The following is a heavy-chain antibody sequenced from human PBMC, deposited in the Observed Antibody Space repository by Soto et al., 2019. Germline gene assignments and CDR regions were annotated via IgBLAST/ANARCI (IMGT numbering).Heavy chain of an antibody. CDR3: ATSYDPDY. J-gene: IGHJ4*02. Sequence: EVQLLESGGDLVQPGGSLRLSCVASGITFSSYTMSWVRQAPGKGLEWVSGISGSGGSTYYADSVKGRFTISRDNYKNTLFMQMNSLRAEDTAVYDCATSYDPDYWGQGTLVTVSS. D-gene: IGHD3-22*01. CDR1: GITFSSYT. CDR2: ISGSGGST. V-gene: IGHV3-23*01.